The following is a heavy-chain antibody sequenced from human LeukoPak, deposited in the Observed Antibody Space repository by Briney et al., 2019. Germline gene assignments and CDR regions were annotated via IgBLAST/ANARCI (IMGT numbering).Heavy chain of an antibody. D-gene: IGHD6-19*01. Sequence: EASVKVSCKASGYTFTSYGISWVRQAPGQGLEWMGWISAYNGNTNYAQRPQGRVTMTTDTSTSTAYMELRSLRSDDTAVYYCVRGPSGWYVSSFDYWGQGTLVTVSS. CDR1: GYTFTSYG. V-gene: IGHV1-18*01. CDR3: VRGPSGWYVSSFDY. CDR2: ISAYNGNT. J-gene: IGHJ4*02.